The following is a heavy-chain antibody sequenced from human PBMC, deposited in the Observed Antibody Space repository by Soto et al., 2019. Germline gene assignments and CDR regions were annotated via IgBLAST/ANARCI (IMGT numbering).Heavy chain of an antibody. V-gene: IGHV4-59*08. J-gene: IGHJ4*02. CDR2: IYYSGST. D-gene: IGHD3-9*01. CDR1: GGSISSYY. Sequence: SETLSLTCTVSGGSISSYYWSWIRQPPGKGLEWIGYIYYSGSTNYNPSLKSRVTISVDTSKNQFSLKLSSVTAADTAVYYCARHGNLPSMNYDILTGYYSEIDYWGQGTLVTVSS. CDR3: ARHGNLPSMNYDILTGYYSEIDY.